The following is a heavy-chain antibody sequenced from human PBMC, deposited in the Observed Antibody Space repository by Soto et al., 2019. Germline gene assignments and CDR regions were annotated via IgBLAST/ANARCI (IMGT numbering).Heavy chain of an antibody. V-gene: IGHV4-39*01. CDR1: GDSIRNTNYY. Sequence: SETLSLTCSVFGDSIRNTNYYWGWIRQPPGKGLEWIVSRYDDGSTFYNPSLKGRISVFIDTSKKQFSLKMTSVTAADKAVYYCARGIYEGSRGYYLDVWGQGNLVTVYS. J-gene: IGHJ4*02. D-gene: IGHD3-22*01. CDR3: ARGIYEGSRGYYLDV. CDR2: RYDDGST.